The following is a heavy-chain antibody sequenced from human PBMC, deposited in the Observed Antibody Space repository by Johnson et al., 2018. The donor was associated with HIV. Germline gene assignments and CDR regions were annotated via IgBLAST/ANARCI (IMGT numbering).Heavy chain of an antibody. V-gene: IGHV3-30*03. Sequence: QVQLVESGGGLVQPGGSLRLSCAASGFTFSSYGMHWVRQAPGKGLEWVAVISYDGSNKYYADSVKGRFTISRDNFKNTVYLQMNSLRTVDTAVYYCARGYTWNDVSIWGQGTMVTVSS. CDR1: GFTFSSYG. CDR2: ISYDGSNK. CDR3: ARGYTWNDVSI. D-gene: IGHD1-1*01. J-gene: IGHJ3*02.